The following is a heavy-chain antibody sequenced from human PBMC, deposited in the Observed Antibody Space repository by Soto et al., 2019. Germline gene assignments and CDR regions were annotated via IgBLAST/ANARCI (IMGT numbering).Heavy chain of an antibody. Sequence: VGSLRLSCAASGFTFSSYSMNWVRQAPGKGLEWVSSISSSSSYIYYADSVKGRFTISRDNAKNSLYLKMNSLRAEDTAVYYCARASIADLYYYYGMDVWGQGTTVTVSS. CDR3: ARASIADLYYYYGMDV. CDR1: GFTFSSYS. V-gene: IGHV3-21*01. CDR2: ISSSSSYI. J-gene: IGHJ6*02. D-gene: IGHD6-6*01.